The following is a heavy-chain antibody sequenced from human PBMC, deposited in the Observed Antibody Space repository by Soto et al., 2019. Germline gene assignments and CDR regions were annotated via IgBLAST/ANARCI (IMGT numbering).Heavy chain of an antibody. Sequence: QVQLQESGPGLVKPSETLSLTCTVSGGSISSYYWSWIRQPPGKGLEWIGYIYYSGSTNYNPSLKSRVPIPADTSKNQFSLKLSSVTAADTAVYYCASSMVRGVGRFDPWGQGTLVTVSS. CDR2: IYYSGST. CDR1: GGSISSYY. V-gene: IGHV4-59*08. CDR3: ASSMVRGVGRFDP. J-gene: IGHJ5*02. D-gene: IGHD3-10*01.